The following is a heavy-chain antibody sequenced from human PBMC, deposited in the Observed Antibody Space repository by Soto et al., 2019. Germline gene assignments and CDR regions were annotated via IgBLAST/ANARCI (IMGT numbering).Heavy chain of an antibody. CDR1: GFTFSSYA. D-gene: IGHD3-22*01. J-gene: IGHJ3*02. CDR2: ISYDGSNK. V-gene: IGHV3-30-3*01. CDR3: ARGGSFNWYYCDSSGYSYDAFDI. Sequence: TGGSLRLSCAASGFTFSSYAMHWVRQAPGKGLEWVAVISYDGSNKYYADSVKGRFTISRDNSKNTLYLQMNSLRAEDTAVYYCARGGSFNWYYCDSSGYSYDAFDIWGQGTMVTVSS.